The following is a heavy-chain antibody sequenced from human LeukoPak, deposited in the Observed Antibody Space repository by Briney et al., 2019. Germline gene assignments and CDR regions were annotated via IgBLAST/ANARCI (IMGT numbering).Heavy chain of an antibody. D-gene: IGHD1-26*01. CDR1: GVSISSYY. V-gene: IGHV4-4*07. CDR2: IYTSGST. CDR3: ARAAHSGSLAPFDY. J-gene: IGHJ4*02. Sequence: SETLSLTCTVSGVSISSYYWSWIRQPAGKGLEWIGRIYTSGSTNYNPSLKSRVTMSIDTSKNQFSLKLSSVTAADTAVYYCARAAHSGSLAPFDYWGQGTLVTVSS.